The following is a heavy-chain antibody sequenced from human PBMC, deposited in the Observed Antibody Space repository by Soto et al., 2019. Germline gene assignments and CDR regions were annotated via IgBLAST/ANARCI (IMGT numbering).Heavy chain of an antibody. D-gene: IGHD3-10*01. V-gene: IGHV3-7*03. CDR3: ARVRPGNYRDY. J-gene: IGHJ4*02. CDR2: IKEDGSEK. Sequence: EVQLVESGGGLVQPGGSLRLSCAASGFTFSTFWMDWVRQAPGEGLEWVAKIKEDGSEKYYADSVRGRFIISRDNARNSVWLQMNSLRAEDTAVYYCARVRPGNYRDYWGQGTLVTVSS. CDR1: GFTFSTFW.